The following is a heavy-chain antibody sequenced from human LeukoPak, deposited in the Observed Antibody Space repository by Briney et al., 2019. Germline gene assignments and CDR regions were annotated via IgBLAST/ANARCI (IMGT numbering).Heavy chain of an antibody. CDR1: GYTFTSYD. V-gene: IGHV1-8*03. CDR3: AREVAEYSSSLYYYYYYMDV. Sequence: GASVKVSCKASGYTFTSYDINWVRQATGQGLEWMGWMNPNSGNTGYAQKFRGRVTITRNTSISTTYMELSSLRSEDTAVYYCAREVAEYSSSLYYYYYYMDVWGKGTTVTVSS. CDR2: MNPNSGNT. J-gene: IGHJ6*03. D-gene: IGHD6-6*01.